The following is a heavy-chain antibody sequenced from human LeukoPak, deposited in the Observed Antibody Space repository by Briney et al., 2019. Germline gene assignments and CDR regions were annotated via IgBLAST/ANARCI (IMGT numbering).Heavy chain of an antibody. Sequence: GGSLRLSCADSGFTFSNYGMNWVRRAPGKGLEWVAVISYDGSKKFYAYSGKGRFTISRYNSKNPLYLQMNRLRAEDTAVYYCAKDRGCSSTSCYGDYYGMDVWGQGTTVTVSS. CDR1: GFTFSNYG. J-gene: IGHJ6*02. V-gene: IGHV3-30*18. D-gene: IGHD2-2*01. CDR2: ISYDGSKK. CDR3: AKDRGCSSTSCYGDYYGMDV.